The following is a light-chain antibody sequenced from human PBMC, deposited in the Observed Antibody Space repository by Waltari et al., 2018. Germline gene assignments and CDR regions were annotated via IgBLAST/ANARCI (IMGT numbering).Light chain of an antibody. Sequence: QSALIQPASVSGSPGQSITMSCTETNSDVGSYNLVSWYQQHPGKAPKVLIYEGSKRPSGVSYRFSGSKSGNTASLTISGLQADDEADYYCSSYAGSGSPRVFGGGTKLTVL. CDR2: EGS. V-gene: IGLV2-23*01. J-gene: IGLJ3*02. CDR1: NSDVGSYNL. CDR3: SSYAGSGSPRV.